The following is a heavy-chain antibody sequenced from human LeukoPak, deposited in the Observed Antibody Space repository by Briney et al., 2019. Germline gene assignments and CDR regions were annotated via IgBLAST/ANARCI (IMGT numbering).Heavy chain of an antibody. J-gene: IGHJ4*02. D-gene: IGHD6-13*01. Sequence: GGSLRLSCAASGFTVSSNYMSWVRQAPGKGLEWVSVIYSGGSTYYADSVKGRFTISRDNSKNTLYLQMNSLRAEDTAVYYCARAGSSWSFFDYWGQGTLVTVSS. CDR1: GFTVSSNY. V-gene: IGHV3-53*01. CDR2: IYSGGST. CDR3: ARAGSSWSFFDY.